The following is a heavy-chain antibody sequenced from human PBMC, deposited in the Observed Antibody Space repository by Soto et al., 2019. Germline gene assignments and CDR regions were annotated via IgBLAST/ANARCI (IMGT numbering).Heavy chain of an antibody. CDR2: ISSSGSTI. V-gene: IGHV3-11*01. D-gene: IGHD3-10*01. J-gene: IGHJ4*02. Sequence: PGVSLRVSCAAAGFTFSDYYRGWIRQAPGKGLEWVSYISSSGSTIYYADSVKGRFTISRDNAKNSLYLQMNSLRAEDTAVYYCARAVRGVTYYFDYWGQGTLVTVSS. CDR3: ARAVRGVTYYFDY. CDR1: GFTFSDYY.